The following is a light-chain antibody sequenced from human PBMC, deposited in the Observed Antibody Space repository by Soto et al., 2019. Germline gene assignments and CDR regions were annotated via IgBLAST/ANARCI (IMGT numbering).Light chain of an antibody. J-gene: IGLJ3*02. CDR2: EVS. CDR1: SSDVGSYNY. V-gene: IGLV2-14*01. Sequence: QSALTQPASVSGSPGQSITISCTGTSSDVGSYNYVSWYQQHPGKAPKLMIYEVSNRPSGVSHRFSGSKSGNTASLTISGLQAEDEADYYCSSYSSSYTPTVFGGGTKLTVL. CDR3: SSYSSSYTPTV.